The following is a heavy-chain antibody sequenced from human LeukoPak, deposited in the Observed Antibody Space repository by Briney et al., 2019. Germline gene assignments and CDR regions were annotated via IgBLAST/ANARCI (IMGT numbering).Heavy chain of an antibody. J-gene: IGHJ4*02. CDR1: GVSINSYY. V-gene: IGHV4-34*01. CDR3: ARRQSSGWYGPAFDY. D-gene: IGHD6-19*01. CDR2: INHSGST. Sequence: SETLSLTCTVSGVSINSYYWSWIRQPPGKGLEWIGEINHSGSTNYNPSLKSRVTISVDTSKNQFSLKLSSVTAADTAVYYCARRQSSGWYGPAFDYWGQGTLVTVSS.